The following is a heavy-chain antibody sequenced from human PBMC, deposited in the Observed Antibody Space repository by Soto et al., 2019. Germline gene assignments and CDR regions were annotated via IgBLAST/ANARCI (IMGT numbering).Heavy chain of an antibody. CDR2: IIPIFGTA. Sequence: SVKVSCKASGGTFSSYAISWVRQAPGQGLEWMGGIIPIFGTANYAQKFQGRVTITADKSTSTAYMELSSLRSEDTAVYYCARESEDLTSNFDYWGQGTLVTVSS. CDR1: GGTFSSYA. V-gene: IGHV1-69*06. J-gene: IGHJ4*02. CDR3: ARESEDLTSNFDY.